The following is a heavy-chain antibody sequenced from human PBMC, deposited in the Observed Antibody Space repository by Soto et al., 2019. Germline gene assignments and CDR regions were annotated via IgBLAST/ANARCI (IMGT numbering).Heavy chain of an antibody. V-gene: IGHV3-74*01. J-gene: IGHJ4*02. D-gene: IGHD3-10*01. Sequence: EVQLVESGGGSIQPGGSLRLSCVASGFTFSSYWMHWVRQAPGKGLVWVSRIKSDGSGTYYADSVEGRLTISRDTAKNTLSLQMNSLRAEDTAVSYCARGAGHRFDGNGSLARHWGQGTLVTVSS. CDR3: ARGAGHRFDGNGSLARH. CDR1: GFTFSSYW. CDR2: IKSDGSGT.